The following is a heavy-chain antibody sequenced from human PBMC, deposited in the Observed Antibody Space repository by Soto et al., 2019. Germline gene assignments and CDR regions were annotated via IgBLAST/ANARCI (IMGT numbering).Heavy chain of an antibody. Sequence: ASVKVFCKASGGTFSSYAISWVRQAPGQGLEWMGGIIPIFGTANYAQKFQGRVTITADESTSTAYMELSSLRSEDTAVYYCARVRERLRLGELSALTFDYWGQGTLVTVSS. D-gene: IGHD3-16*02. CDR1: GGTFSSYA. V-gene: IGHV1-69*13. CDR3: ARVRERLRLGELSALTFDY. CDR2: IIPIFGTA. J-gene: IGHJ4*02.